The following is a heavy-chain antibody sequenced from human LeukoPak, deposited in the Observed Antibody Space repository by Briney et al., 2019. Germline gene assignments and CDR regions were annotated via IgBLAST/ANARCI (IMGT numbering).Heavy chain of an antibody. Sequence: GGSLRLSCTASGFTFGDYAMNWVRQAPGKGLEWVGFIRGKAYGGRIEYAASVKGRFTISRDDSKSVAYLQMNSLKTEDTAVYYCTSGKEYYDYVWGSYRFFGDYWGQGTLVTVSS. CDR3: TSGKEYYDYVWGSYRFFGDY. J-gene: IGHJ4*02. D-gene: IGHD3-16*02. CDR1: GFTFGDYA. V-gene: IGHV3-49*04. CDR2: IRGKAYGGRI.